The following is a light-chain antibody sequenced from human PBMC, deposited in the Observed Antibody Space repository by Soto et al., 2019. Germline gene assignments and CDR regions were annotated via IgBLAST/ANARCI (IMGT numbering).Light chain of an antibody. CDR1: SGHSNYA. CDR2: LNSDGSH. V-gene: IGLV4-69*01. J-gene: IGLJ2*01. CDR3: QTWGSGIVV. Sequence: QPVLTQSPSASASLGDSVKLTCTVSSGHSNYAIAWHQQQSEQGTRYLMKLNSDGSHSKGDGIPDRFSGSSSGADRYLTISSLQSEDEAYYYCQTWGSGIVVFGGGTKLTVL.